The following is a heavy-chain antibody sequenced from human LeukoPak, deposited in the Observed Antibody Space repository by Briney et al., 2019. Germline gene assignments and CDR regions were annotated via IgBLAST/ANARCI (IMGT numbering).Heavy chain of an antibody. J-gene: IGHJ4*02. CDR3: ASDVGIAVAGTSGY. Sequence: GGSLRLSCAASRFTFNKYAMHRVRQAPGKGLEWVAVISYDGNNKYYADSVKGRFTISRDNSKNTVYLQMNSLRAEDTAVYYCASDVGIAVAGTSGYWSQGTLVTVSS. D-gene: IGHD6-19*01. CDR2: ISYDGNNK. V-gene: IGHV3-30-3*01. CDR1: RFTFNKYA.